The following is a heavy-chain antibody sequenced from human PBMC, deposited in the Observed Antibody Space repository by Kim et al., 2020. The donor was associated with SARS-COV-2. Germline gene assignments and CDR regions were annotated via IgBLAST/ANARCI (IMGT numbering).Heavy chain of an antibody. CDR2: IYECGGT. CDR1: GFTVSSNY. D-gene: IGHD5-18*01. CDR3: ARVRGDGYNFRYWYFHL. V-gene: IGHV3-53*04. J-gene: IGHJ2*01. Sequence: GGSLRLSCAASGFTVSSNYMAWVRQAPGKGLEWVSVIYECGGTYYTDSVKGRFTISRHNSENTLYLQMNSLRGDDTAVYYCARVRGDGYNFRYWYFHLWGRGTLVTVSS.